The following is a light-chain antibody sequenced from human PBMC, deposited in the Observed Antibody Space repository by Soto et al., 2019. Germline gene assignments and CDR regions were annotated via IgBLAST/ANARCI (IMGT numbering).Light chain of an antibody. CDR2: AAS. J-gene: IGKJ1*01. V-gene: IGKV1-39*01. CDR1: LNISSY. CDR3: QQSYSTALWT. Sequence: DIQMTQSPSSLSASVGDRVTITCRASLNISSYLNWYQQKPGKAPKILIYAASSLQGGVPSRFSGSGSGIDFTLTISSLQPEDFATYYCQQSYSTALWTFGQGTKVDIK.